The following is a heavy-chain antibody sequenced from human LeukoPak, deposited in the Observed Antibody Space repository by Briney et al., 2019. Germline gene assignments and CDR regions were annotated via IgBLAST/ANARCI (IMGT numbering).Heavy chain of an antibody. CDR1: GFTFSNYA. J-gene: IGHJ6*03. D-gene: IGHD2-15*01. V-gene: IGHV3-30*01. Sequence: GRSLRLSCAASGFTFSNYAMHWVRQAPGKGLEWVAVISYDGTNKYYADSVKGRFTISRDNAKNTLYLQMNSLRGEDTAVYYCATDARPLFSGGSCDTLNYYYYMDVWGKGTTVTVSS. CDR3: ATDARPLFSGGSCDTLNYYYYMDV. CDR2: ISYDGTNK.